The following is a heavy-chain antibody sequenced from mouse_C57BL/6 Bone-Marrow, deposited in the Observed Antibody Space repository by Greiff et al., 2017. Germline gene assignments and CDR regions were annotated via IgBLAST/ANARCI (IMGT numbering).Heavy chain of an antibody. Sequence: QVQLQQPGAELVKPGASVKLSCKASGYTFTSYWMHWVKQRPGRGLEWIGRIDPNSGGTKYNEKFKSKATLTVDKPSSTAYRQLSSLTSEDSAVYYCARDYGSRRDYAMDYWGQGTSVTVSS. CDR2: IDPNSGGT. CDR3: ARDYGSRRDYAMDY. J-gene: IGHJ4*01. V-gene: IGHV1-72*01. CDR1: GYTFTSYW. D-gene: IGHD1-1*01.